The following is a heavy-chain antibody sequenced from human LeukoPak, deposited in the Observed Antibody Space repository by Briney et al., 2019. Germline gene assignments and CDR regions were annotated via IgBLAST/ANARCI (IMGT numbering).Heavy chain of an antibody. CDR2: IYHSGST. CDR1: GGSISSSNW. Sequence: PSGTLSLTCAVSGGSISSSNWWSWVRQPPGKGLEWIGEIYHSGSTNYNPSLKSRVTMSVDTSKNQFSLKLSSVTAADTAVYYCARVARGWLQSSGAFDIWGQGTMVTVSS. J-gene: IGHJ3*02. V-gene: IGHV4-4*02. CDR3: ARVARGWLQSSGAFDI. D-gene: IGHD5-24*01.